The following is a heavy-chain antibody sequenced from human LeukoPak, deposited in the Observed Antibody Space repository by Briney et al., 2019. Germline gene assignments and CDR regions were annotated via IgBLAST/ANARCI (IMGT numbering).Heavy chain of an antibody. CDR2: IYPGDSET. D-gene: IGHD6-13*01. Sequence: GESLKISRKASGYSFTTYWIGWVRQMPGKGLEWMGIIYPGDSETRDSPSFQGQVTISADKSISTAYLQWSSLKASDTAMYYCARQLYISSWFDYWGQGTLVTVSS. CDR3: ARQLYISSWFDY. CDR1: GYSFTTYW. J-gene: IGHJ4*02. V-gene: IGHV5-51*01.